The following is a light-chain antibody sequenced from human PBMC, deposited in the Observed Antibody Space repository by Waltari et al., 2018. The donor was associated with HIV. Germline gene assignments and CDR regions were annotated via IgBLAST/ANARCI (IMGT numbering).Light chain of an antibody. Sequence: EIVLTQSPGTLSLSPGERATLSCRASQSVINDFLAWYQQKPGQAPRLLIYGVSTRATGIPDRFGGSGSGTDFTLTITRLEPEDFAMYYCQQYATSPQAFGQGTKLEIK. CDR1: QSVINDF. CDR2: GVS. CDR3: QQYATSPQA. J-gene: IGKJ2*01. V-gene: IGKV3-20*01.